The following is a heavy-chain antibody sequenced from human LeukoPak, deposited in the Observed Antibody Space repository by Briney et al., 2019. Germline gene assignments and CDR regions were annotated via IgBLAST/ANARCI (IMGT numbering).Heavy chain of an antibody. CDR2: ISGSGGST. D-gene: IGHD3-10*01. V-gene: IGHV3-23*01. J-gene: IGHJ4*02. CDR3: GKGWGLGELSGFDH. CDR1: GFTFSNYA. Sequence: PGGSLRLSGAASGFTFSNYAMSWVRQAPGKGLEWVSGISGSGGSTYYADSVKGRFTISRDNSKNTVYLQMNSLRAEDTAVYYCGKGWGLGELSGFDHWGQGTLVTVSS.